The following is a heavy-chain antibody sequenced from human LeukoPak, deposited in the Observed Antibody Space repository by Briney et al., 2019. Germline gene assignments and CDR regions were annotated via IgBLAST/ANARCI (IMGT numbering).Heavy chain of an antibody. D-gene: IGHD1-26*01. J-gene: IGHJ4*02. CDR1: GFAFSTYA. V-gene: IGHV3-30-3*01. CDR2: ISYDGNTK. Sequence: PGGSLRLSCAASGFAFSTYAMHWVRQAPGKGLEWVAAISYDGNTKYYADSVKGRFTISRDNSKSTLYLQMNSLRAEDTAVYYCARDAAEHYFDYWGQGTLVTVSS. CDR3: ARDAAEHYFDY.